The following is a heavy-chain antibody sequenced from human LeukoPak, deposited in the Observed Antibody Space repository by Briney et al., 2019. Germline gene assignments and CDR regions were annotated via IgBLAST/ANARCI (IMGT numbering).Heavy chain of an antibody. CDR2: IYYSGST. CDR1: GGSISGYY. V-gene: IGHV4-59*01. D-gene: IGHD2-15*01. J-gene: IGHJ4*02. Sequence: SETLSLTCTVSGGSISGYYWSWIRQPPGKGLEWIGYIYYSGSTNYNPSLKSRVTISVDTSKNQFSLKLSSVTAADTAVYYCARDRRGYVDYWGQGTLVTVSS. CDR3: ARDRRGYVDY.